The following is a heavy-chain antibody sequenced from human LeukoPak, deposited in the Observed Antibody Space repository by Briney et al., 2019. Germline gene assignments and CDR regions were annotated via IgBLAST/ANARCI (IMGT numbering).Heavy chain of an antibody. V-gene: IGHV3-23*01. CDR2: ISGSGGST. Sequence: PGGSLRLSCAASGFTFNNYGMHWVRQAPGKGLEWVSAISGSGGSTYYADSVKGRFTISRVNSKNTLYLQMNSLRAEDTAVYYCARDALNDFWSGSLFDYWGQGTLVTVSS. J-gene: IGHJ4*02. CDR1: GFTFNNYG. D-gene: IGHD3-3*01. CDR3: ARDALNDFWSGSLFDY.